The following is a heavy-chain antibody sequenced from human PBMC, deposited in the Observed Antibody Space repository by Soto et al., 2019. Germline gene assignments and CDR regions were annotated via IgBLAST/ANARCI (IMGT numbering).Heavy chain of an antibody. Sequence: PGESLKISYKGSGYSFTSYWIGWVRQMPGKGLEWMGIIYPGDSDTRYSPSFQGQVTISADKSISTAYLQWSSLKASDTAMYYCARLEYCSGGSCFYYFDYWGQGTLVTVSS. CDR1: GYSFTSYW. CDR2: IYPGDSDT. CDR3: ARLEYCSGGSCFYYFDY. V-gene: IGHV5-51*01. J-gene: IGHJ4*02. D-gene: IGHD2-15*01.